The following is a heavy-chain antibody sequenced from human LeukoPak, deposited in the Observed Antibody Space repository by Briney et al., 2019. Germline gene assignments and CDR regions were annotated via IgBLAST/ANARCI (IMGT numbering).Heavy chain of an antibody. CDR3: AKDRSSVTTVIDTFFDY. J-gene: IGHJ4*02. Sequence: QPGGSLRLSCAASGFTFSSYAMSWVRQAPGKGLEWVSAISGSGGSTYYADSVKGRFTISRDNTKNTLYLQMNSLRAEDTAVYYCAKDRSSVTTVIDTFFDYWGEGTLVTVS. CDR1: GFTFSSYA. V-gene: IGHV3-23*01. CDR2: ISGSGGST. D-gene: IGHD4-17*01.